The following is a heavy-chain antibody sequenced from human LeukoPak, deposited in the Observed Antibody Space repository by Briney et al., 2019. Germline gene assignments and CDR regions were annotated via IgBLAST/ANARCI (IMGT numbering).Heavy chain of an antibody. J-gene: IGHJ6*02. CDR2: ISWNSDTI. V-gene: IGHV3-9*01. CDR3: ARGGGLDV. D-gene: IGHD3-16*01. Sequence: GGSLRLSCAASGFTFDDYAMHWVRQAPGKGLEWVSGISWNSDTIVSADSVKGRFTISRDNAKNSLYLQMSNLRAEDTAVYFCARGGGLDVWGQGATVTVSS. CDR1: GFTFDDYA.